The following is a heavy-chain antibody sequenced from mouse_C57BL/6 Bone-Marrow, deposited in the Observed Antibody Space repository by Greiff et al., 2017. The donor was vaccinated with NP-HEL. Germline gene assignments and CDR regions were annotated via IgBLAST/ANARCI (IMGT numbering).Heavy chain of an antibody. V-gene: IGHV1-82*01. D-gene: IGHD3-3*01. Sequence: QVQLQQSGPELVKPGASVKISCKASGYAFSSSWMNWVKQRPGKGLEWIGRIYPGDGDTNYNGKFKGKATLTAAKSSSTAYMQLSSLTSEDSAVYFWARLFREDYWGQGTTLTVSS. CDR3: ARLFREDY. CDR1: GYAFSSSW. J-gene: IGHJ2*01. CDR2: IYPGDGDT.